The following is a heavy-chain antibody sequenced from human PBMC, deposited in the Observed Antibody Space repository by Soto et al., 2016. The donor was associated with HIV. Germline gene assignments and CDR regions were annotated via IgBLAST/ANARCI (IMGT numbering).Heavy chain of an antibody. D-gene: IGHD4-17*01. CDR1: GGSISSGSYY. CDR3: ARGXTTVTNWFDP. CDR2: IYTSGST. Sequence: QVQLQESGPGLVKPSQTLSLTCTVSGGSISSGSYYWSWIRQPAGKGLEWIGRIYTSGSTNYNPSLKSRVTISVDTSKNQFSLKLSSVTAADTAVYYCARGXTTVTNWFDPVGPGNPGHRLL. V-gene: IGHV4-61*02. J-gene: IGHJ5*02.